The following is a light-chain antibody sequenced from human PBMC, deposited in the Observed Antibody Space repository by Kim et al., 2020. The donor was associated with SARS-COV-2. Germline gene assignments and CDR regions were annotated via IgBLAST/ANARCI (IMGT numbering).Light chain of an antibody. CDR1: QSLLHSNGYNY. CDR3: MQALQTWT. CDR2: LGS. J-gene: IGKJ2*01. V-gene: IGKV2-28*01. Sequence: DIVMTQSPLSLPVTPGEPASISCRSSQSLLHSNGYNYLDWYLQKPGQSPQLLIYLGSNRASGVPDRFSGSGSGTDFTLKISRVEAEDVGVYYGMQALQTWTFGQGTKLEI.